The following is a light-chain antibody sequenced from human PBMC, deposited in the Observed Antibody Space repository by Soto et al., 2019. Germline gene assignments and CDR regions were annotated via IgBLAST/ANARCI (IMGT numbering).Light chain of an antibody. CDR1: QSISSW. CDR3: QQYNSYPSN. J-gene: IGKJ5*01. CDR2: DAS. Sequence: DIQMTQSPSTLSASVGDRVTITCRASQSISSWLAWYQQKPGKAPKLLIYDASNLESGVPSRFSGSGSGTEFTLTISSLQPDDFATYYCQQYNSYPSNFGQGTRLEIK. V-gene: IGKV1-5*01.